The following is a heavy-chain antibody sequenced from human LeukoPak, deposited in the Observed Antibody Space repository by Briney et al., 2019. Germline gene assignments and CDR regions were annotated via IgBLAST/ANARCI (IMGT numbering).Heavy chain of an antibody. CDR2: IYTSGST. CDR3: ARVLVVPAARTDAFDI. CDR1: GGSISSYY. J-gene: IGHJ3*02. Sequence: SETLSLTCTVSGGSISSYYWSWIRQPAGKGLEWIGRIYTSGSTNYNPSLKSRVTMSVDTSKNQFSLKLSSVTAADTAVYYCARVLVVPAARTDAFDIWGQGTMVTVSS. V-gene: IGHV4-4*07. D-gene: IGHD2-2*01.